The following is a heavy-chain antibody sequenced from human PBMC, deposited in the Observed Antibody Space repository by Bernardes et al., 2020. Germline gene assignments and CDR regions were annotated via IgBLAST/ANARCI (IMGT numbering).Heavy chain of an antibody. D-gene: IGHD2-15*01. V-gene: IGHV3-66*01. CDR3: ARDHSYCSGGSCPLDY. CDR1: GFTVSSNY. Sequence: GGFLRLSCAASGFTVSSNYMSWVRQAPGKGLAWVSVIYSGGGTYYADSVKGRFTISRDNFKNTLYLQMNSLRAEDTAVYYCARDHSYCSGGSCPLDYWGQGTLVTVSS. J-gene: IGHJ4*02. CDR2: IYSGGGT.